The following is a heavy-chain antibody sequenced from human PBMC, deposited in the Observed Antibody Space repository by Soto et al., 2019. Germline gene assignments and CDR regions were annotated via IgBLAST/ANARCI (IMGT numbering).Heavy chain of an antibody. Sequence: LRLSCAASGFTFSSYAMHWVRQAPGKGLEWVAVISYDGSNKYYADSVKGRFTISRDNSKNTLYLQMNSLRAEDTAVYYCARAIEYSSSSDYYYYYGMDVWGQGTTVTVSS. CDR3: ARAIEYSSSSDYYYYYGMDV. CDR2: ISYDGSNK. J-gene: IGHJ6*02. V-gene: IGHV3-30-3*01. D-gene: IGHD6-6*01. CDR1: GFTFSSYA.